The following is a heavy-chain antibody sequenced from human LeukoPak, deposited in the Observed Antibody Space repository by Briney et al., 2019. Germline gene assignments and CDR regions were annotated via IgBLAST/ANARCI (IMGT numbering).Heavy chain of an antibody. V-gene: IGHV3-30*02. CDR1: GFTFSSYG. Sequence: TGGSLRLSCAASGFTFSSYGMHWVRQAPGKGLEWVAFIRYDGSNKYYADSVKGRFTISRDNSKNTLYLQMNSLRAEDTAVYYCARGDDFWTPALGYWGQGTLVTVSS. D-gene: IGHD3-3*01. J-gene: IGHJ4*02. CDR2: IRYDGSNK. CDR3: ARGDDFWTPALGY.